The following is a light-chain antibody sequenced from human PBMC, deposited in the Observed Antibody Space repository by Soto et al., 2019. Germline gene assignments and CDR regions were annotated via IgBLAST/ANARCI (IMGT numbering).Light chain of an antibody. V-gene: IGLV2-11*01. CDR2: DVS. J-gene: IGLJ1*01. Sequence: QSALTQPRSVSGSPGQSVTISCTGTSSDVGGYNYVSWYQQHPGKAPKLMIYDVSKRPSGVPDRFSGSKSGNTASLTISGLQAEDEADYYCCSDAGSYTSLYVFGTGTKVTVL. CDR1: SSDVGGYNY. CDR3: CSDAGSYTSLYV.